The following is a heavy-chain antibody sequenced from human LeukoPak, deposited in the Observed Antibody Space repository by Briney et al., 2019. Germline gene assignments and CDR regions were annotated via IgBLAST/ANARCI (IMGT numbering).Heavy chain of an antibody. CDR1: GYSISSGYY. CDR3: ARDRGSGRLS. D-gene: IGHD3-16*01. CDR2: IYHSGNT. J-gene: IGHJ1*01. Sequence: PSETLSLTCTVSGYSISSGYYWAWIRQPPGKGLQWIGNIYHSGNTYYNPSLKSRVSISVDTSKNQFSLKLSSVTAADTAVYYCARDRGSGRLSWGQGTLVTVSS. V-gene: IGHV4-38-2*02.